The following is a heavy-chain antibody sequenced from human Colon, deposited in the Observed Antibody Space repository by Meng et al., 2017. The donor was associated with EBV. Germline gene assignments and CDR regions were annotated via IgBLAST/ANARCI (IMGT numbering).Heavy chain of an antibody. Sequence: VPLLQSGPQVKKPGASVRVSCKASPYAFGTYGISWVRQAPGLGLEWMGWFVNYRDTYPAPKFQDRVTMTTDTHTNTVIMELRSLTSDDTAVYYCVKGTPGRSYCDYWGQGTLVTVSS. CDR1: PYAFGTYG. J-gene: IGHJ4*02. D-gene: IGHD3-10*01. CDR3: VKGTPGRSYCDY. V-gene: IGHV1-18*01. CDR2: FVNYRDT.